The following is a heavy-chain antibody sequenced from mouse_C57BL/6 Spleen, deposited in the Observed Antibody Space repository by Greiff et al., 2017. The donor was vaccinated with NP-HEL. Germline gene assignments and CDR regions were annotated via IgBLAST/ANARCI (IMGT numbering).Heavy chain of an antibody. D-gene: IGHD2-1*01. V-gene: IGHV5-9-1*02. Sequence: EVTLVESGEGLVKPGGSLKLSCAASGFTFSSYAMSWVRQTPEKRLEWVAYISSGGDYIYYADTVKGRFTISRDNARNTLYLQMSSLKSEDTAMYYCTNGNPSLYYAMDYWGQGTSVTVSS. CDR1: GFTFSSYA. CDR3: TNGNPSLYYAMDY. J-gene: IGHJ4*01. CDR2: ISSGGDYI.